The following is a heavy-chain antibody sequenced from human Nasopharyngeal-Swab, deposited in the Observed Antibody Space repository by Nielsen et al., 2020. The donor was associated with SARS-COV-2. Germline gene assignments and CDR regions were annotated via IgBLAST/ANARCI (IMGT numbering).Heavy chain of an antibody. CDR3: ARALPQKMATITGSDY. V-gene: IGHV3-21*01. J-gene: IGHJ4*02. CDR1: GFAVSDNY. D-gene: IGHD5-24*01. Sequence: GESLKISCAASGFAVSDNYMNWVRQAPGKGLEWVSSISSSSSYIYYADSVKGRFTISRDNAKNSLYLQMNSLRAEDTAVYYCARALPQKMATITGSDYWGQGTLVTVSS. CDR2: ISSSSSYI.